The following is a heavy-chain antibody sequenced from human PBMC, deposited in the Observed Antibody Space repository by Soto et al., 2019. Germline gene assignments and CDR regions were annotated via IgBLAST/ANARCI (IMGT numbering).Heavy chain of an antibody. CDR1: GFTFSSYG. CDR3: ARDDYYYGMDV. J-gene: IGHJ6*02. Sequence: QVQLMESGGGVVQPGRSLRLSCAASGFTFSSYGMHWVRQAPGKGLEWVAVIWYDGSNKYYADSVKGRFTISRDNSKNTLYLQMNSLRAEDTAVYYCARDDYYYGMDVWGQGTTVTVSS. V-gene: IGHV3-33*01. CDR2: IWYDGSNK.